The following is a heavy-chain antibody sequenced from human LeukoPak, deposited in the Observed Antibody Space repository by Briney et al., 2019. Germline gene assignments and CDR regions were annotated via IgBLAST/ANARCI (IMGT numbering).Heavy chain of an antibody. CDR3: ATGYYYDSSGYRRGFDP. J-gene: IGHJ5*02. D-gene: IGHD3-22*01. CDR1: GYTLTELS. CDR2: FYPEDGET. V-gene: IGHV1-24*01. Sequence: ASVKVSCKVSGYTLTELSMHWVRQAPGKGLEWMGGFYPEDGETIYAQKFQGRVTMTEDTSTDTAYVELSSLRSEDTAVYYCATGYYYDSSGYRRGFDPWGQGTLVTVSS.